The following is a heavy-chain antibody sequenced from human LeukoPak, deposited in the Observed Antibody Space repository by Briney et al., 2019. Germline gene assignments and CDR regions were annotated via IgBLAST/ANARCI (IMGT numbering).Heavy chain of an antibody. CDR1: GGSISSYY. V-gene: IGHV4-59*01. D-gene: IGHD2-8*01. CDR2: IYYSGSA. J-gene: IGHJ6*04. CDR3: AALLYPRYYGMDV. Sequence: SETLSLTCTVSGGSISSYYWSWIRQPPGKGLEWIGYIYYSGSANYNPSLKSRVTISVDMSKNQFSLKLSSVTAADTAVYYCAALLYPRYYGMDVWGKGTTVTVSS.